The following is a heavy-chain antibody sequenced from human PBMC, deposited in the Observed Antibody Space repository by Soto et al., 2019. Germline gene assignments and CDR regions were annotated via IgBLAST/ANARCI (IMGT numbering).Heavy chain of an antibody. Sequence: EVQLVESGGGLVQPGRSLTLSCVASGFSFDDFAMHWVRQAPGKGLEWVSSISWNSGRIGYADSVKGRFTISRDNAENPLYLQMNSLRVEDTALYYCAKDMDTAMSMGYGMDVWGQGTTVTVAS. V-gene: IGHV3-9*01. CDR1: GFSFDDFA. J-gene: IGHJ6*02. D-gene: IGHD5-18*01. CDR3: AKDMDTAMSMGYGMDV. CDR2: ISWNSGRI.